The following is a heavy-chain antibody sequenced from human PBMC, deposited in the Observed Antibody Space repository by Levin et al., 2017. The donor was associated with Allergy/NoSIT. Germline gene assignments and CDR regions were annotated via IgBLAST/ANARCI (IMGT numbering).Heavy chain of an antibody. CDR1: GYSFPNYW. CDR2: IYPGDSET. J-gene: IGHJ4*02. CDR3: ARRLTYTSGSSFYLDF. V-gene: IGHV5-51*01. Sequence: GETLKISCETSGYSFPNYWIAWVRQMPGKALEWMGNIYPGDSETRSSPSFQGQVTMSADKSINTAYLQWTSLKASDTAMYYCARRLTYTSGSSFYLDFWGQGTLVTVSS. D-gene: IGHD2/OR15-2a*01.